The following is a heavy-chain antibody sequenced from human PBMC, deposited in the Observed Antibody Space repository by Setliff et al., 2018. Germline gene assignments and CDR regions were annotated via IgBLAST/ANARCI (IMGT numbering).Heavy chain of an antibody. J-gene: IGHJ5*02. CDR3: ARWSSTRFDP. Sequence: SETLSLTCTISGGSINNYYWNWIRQSADKGLEWIGRIYSSGDTNYNPSLKSRATMSVDTSKNHFSLNLTSVTAADTAVYYCARWSSTRFDPWGQGTLVTVSS. D-gene: IGHD6-6*01. V-gene: IGHV4-4*07. CDR1: GGSINNYY. CDR2: IYSSGDT.